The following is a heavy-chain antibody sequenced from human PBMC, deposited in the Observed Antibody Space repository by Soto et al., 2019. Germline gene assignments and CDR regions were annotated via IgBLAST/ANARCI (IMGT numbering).Heavy chain of an antibody. CDR3: ARTAYYDFWSGYSDYYYGMDV. J-gene: IGHJ6*02. Sequence: GGSLRLSCAASGFTFSSYAMHWGRQAPGKGLEWVAVISYDGSNKYYADSVKGRFTISRDNSKNTLYLQMNSLRAEDTAVYYCARTAYYDFWSGYSDYYYGMDVWGQGATVTVSS. D-gene: IGHD3-3*01. V-gene: IGHV3-30-3*01. CDR2: ISYDGSNK. CDR1: GFTFSSYA.